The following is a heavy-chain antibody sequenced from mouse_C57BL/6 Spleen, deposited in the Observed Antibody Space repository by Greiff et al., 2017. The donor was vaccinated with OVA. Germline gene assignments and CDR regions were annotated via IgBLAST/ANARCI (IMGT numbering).Heavy chain of an antibody. CDR2: IRSKSNNYAT. D-gene: IGHD1-1*01. Sequence: EVQLVESGGGLVQPKGSLKLSCAASGFSFNTYAMNWVRQAPGKGLEWVARIRSKSNNYATYYADSVKDRFTISRDDSESMLYLQMNNLETEDTAMYYCVRGDYYGSLDYWGQGTTLTVSS. J-gene: IGHJ2*01. V-gene: IGHV10-1*01. CDR3: VRGDYYGSLDY. CDR1: GFSFNTYA.